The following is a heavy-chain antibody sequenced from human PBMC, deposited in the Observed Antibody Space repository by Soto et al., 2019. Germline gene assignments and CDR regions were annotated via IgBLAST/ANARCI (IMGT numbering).Heavy chain of an antibody. V-gene: IGHV1-8*01. D-gene: IGHD3-9*01. J-gene: IGHJ6*03. Sequence: GASVKVSCKASGYTFTSYDINWVRQATGQGLEWMGWMNPNSGNTGYAQKFKGRVTMTRNTSISTAYMELSSLRSEDTAVYYCARGSTYYDILTGYYPYYYYYYMDVWGKGTTVTVSS. CDR3: ARGSTYYDILTGYYPYYYYYYMDV. CDR2: MNPNSGNT. CDR1: GYTFTSYD.